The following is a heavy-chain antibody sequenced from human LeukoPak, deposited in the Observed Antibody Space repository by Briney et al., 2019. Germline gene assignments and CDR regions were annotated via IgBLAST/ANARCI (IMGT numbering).Heavy chain of an antibody. J-gene: IGHJ4*02. V-gene: IGHV3-30*18. D-gene: IGHD3-10*01. CDR1: GFTFSSYG. Sequence: GGSLRLSCAASGFTFSSYGMHWVRQAPGKGLEWVAVISYDGSNKYYADSVKGRFTISRDNSKNTLYLQMNSLRAEDTAVYFCAKEGVRGSGTYYNLKDYWGQGTLVTVSS. CDR3: AKEGVRGSGTYYNLKDY. CDR2: ISYDGSNK.